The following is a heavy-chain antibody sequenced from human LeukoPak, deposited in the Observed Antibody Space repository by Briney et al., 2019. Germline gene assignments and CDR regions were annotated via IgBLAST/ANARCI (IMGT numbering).Heavy chain of an antibody. Sequence: GGSLRLSCAASGFTFSSYAMSWVRQAPGKGLEWVSAINSAGSTYYGDSVRGRFTISRDNSKNVLHLQMNSLRAEDTALYYCAKDQNTVAAAPFDYWGLGTLVTVSS. CDR2: INSAGST. CDR3: AKDQNTVAAAPFDY. D-gene: IGHD4-23*01. V-gene: IGHV3-23*01. CDR1: GFTFSSYA. J-gene: IGHJ4*02.